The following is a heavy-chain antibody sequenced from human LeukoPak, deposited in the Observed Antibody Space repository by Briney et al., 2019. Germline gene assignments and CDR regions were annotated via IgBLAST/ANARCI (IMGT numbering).Heavy chain of an antibody. Sequence: GGSLRLSCAASGFTFSTYDMHWVRQAPGKGLEWVAVIWYDGSNKYYADSVKGRFTISRDNFKNTLYLQMNSLRAEDTAVYYCATFPQLVWNYYGMDVWGQGTTVTVSS. CDR3: ATFPQLVWNYYGMDV. V-gene: IGHV3-33*08. J-gene: IGHJ6*02. CDR1: GFTFSTYD. CDR2: IWYDGSNK. D-gene: IGHD6-6*01.